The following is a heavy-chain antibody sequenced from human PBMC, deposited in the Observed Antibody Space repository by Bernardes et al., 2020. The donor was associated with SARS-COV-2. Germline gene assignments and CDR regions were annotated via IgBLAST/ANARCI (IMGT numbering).Heavy chain of an antibody. D-gene: IGHD4-17*01. CDR3: ATEDGEWLES. CDR1: GFTFRDYT. CDR2: IWHDGSRE. V-gene: IGHV3-33*01. Sequence: GGSLRLSCAASGFTFRDYTMHWVRQAPGKGLEWVAVIWHDGSREYYVDSVKGRFAILRDNSNNTLYLQMNNLRVEDTALYRCATEDGEWLESWGQGTLVTVSS. J-gene: IGHJ5*01.